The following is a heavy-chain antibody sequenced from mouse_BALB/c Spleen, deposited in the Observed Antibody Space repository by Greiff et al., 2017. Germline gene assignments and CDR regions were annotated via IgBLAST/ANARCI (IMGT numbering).Heavy chain of an antibody. Sequence: QVHVKQSGAELMKPGASVKISCKATGYTFSSYWIEWVKQRPGHGLEWIGEILPGSGSTNYNEKFKGKATFTADTSSNTAYMQLSSLTSEDSAVYYCARGNYYGSRGAMDYWGQGTSVTVSS. CDR1: GYTFSSYW. CDR3: ARGNYYGSRGAMDY. V-gene: IGHV1-9*01. CDR2: ILPGSGST. D-gene: IGHD1-1*01. J-gene: IGHJ4*01.